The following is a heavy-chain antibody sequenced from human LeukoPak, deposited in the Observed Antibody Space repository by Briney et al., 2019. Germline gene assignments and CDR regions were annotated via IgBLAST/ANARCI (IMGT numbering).Heavy chain of an antibody. J-gene: IGHJ4*02. Sequence: ASVKVSCKASGFTFTGYYIHWVRQAPGQGLEWVGYINPHSGGTNSPQKFQGRVTMTTDTSISAAYMELSSLISDDTAMYYCVREANELLSKNFDYWGQGTLVTVSS. CDR1: GFTFTGYY. D-gene: IGHD2-21*02. V-gene: IGHV1-2*02. CDR3: VREANELLSKNFDY. CDR2: INPHSGGT.